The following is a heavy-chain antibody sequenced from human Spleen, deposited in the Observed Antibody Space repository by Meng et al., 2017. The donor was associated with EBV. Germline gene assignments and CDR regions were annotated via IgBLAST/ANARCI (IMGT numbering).Heavy chain of an antibody. J-gene: IGHJ5*02. CDR3: ARTYWGALT. CDR1: GFTFTSDA. D-gene: IGHD2-21*01. V-gene: IGHV3-23*04. Sequence: VQVVGSGGGLVQPGGSLTLACGASGFTFTSDAMTWGRQAPGKGLEWVSSITNRAKTYYADSVKGRFTISRDNSKNTLYLQMNSLRAEDTAVYYCARTYWGALTWGQGTLVTVSS. CDR2: ITNRAKT.